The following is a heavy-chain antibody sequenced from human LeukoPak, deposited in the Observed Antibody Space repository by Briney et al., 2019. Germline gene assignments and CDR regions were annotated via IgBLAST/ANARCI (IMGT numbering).Heavy chain of an antibody. D-gene: IGHD2-2*01. J-gene: IGHJ4*02. CDR1: GFTFSSYA. CDR3: ARERAVTVVVPAATKSCFDY. V-gene: IGHV3-7*01. CDR2: IKQDGSEK. Sequence: GGSLRLSCAASGFTFSSYAMSWVRQAPGKGLEWVANIKQDGSEKYYVDSVKGRFTISRDNAKNSLYLQMNSLRAEDTAVYYCARERAVTVVVPAATKSCFDYWGQGTLVTVSS.